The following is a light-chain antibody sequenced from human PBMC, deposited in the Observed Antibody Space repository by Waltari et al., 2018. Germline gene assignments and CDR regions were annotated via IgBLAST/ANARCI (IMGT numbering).Light chain of an antibody. Sequence: QSALTQPASVSGSPGQSITISCTGTSSHVENYTLVSWYQHHPGKAPKLLIYEVSKRPAGISNRFSGSTSGNTASLTISGLQAEDESDYYCCSFAGGNNFEVIFGGGTRLTVL. CDR2: EVS. V-gene: IGLV2-23*02. J-gene: IGLJ2*01. CDR1: SSHVENYTL. CDR3: CSFAGGNNFEVI.